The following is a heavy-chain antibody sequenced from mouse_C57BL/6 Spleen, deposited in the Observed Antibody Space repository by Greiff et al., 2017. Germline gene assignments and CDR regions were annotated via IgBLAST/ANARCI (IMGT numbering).Heavy chain of an antibody. CDR3: ARYDYGSSYGDAMDY. V-gene: IGHV1-81*01. CDR2: IYPRSGNT. J-gene: IGHJ4*01. Sequence: VKLVESGAELARPGASVKLSCKASGYTFTSYGISWVKQRTGQGLEWIGEIYPRSGNTYYNEKFKGKATLAADKSSSTAYMELRSLTSEDSAVYFCARYDYGSSYGDAMDYWGQGTSVTVSS. D-gene: IGHD1-1*01. CDR1: GYTFTSYG.